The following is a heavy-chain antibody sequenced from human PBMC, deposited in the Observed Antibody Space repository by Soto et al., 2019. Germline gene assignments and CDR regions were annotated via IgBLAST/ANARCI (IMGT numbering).Heavy chain of an antibody. CDR1: GYAFSSYA. D-gene: IGHD3-3*01. Sequence: GASVKVSCKASGYAFSSYAMHWVRQAPGQGLEWMGWINPNSGGTNYAQKFRGWVTMTRDTSISTAYMELSRLRSDDTAVYYCARGNELRFSEWFQNWFDPWGQGTLVTVSS. CDR2: INPNSGGT. J-gene: IGHJ5*02. CDR3: ARGNELRFSEWFQNWFDP. V-gene: IGHV1-2*04.